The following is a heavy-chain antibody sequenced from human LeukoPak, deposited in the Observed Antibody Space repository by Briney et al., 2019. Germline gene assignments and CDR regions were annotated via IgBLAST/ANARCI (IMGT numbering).Heavy chain of an antibody. J-gene: IGHJ4*02. D-gene: IGHD6-13*01. V-gene: IGHV3-48*04. CDR3: AREGAAAGLDY. CDR1: GFTFSSYS. CDR2: ISSSSSTI. Sequence: GGSLRLSCAASGFTFSSYSMNWVRQAPGKGLEWVSYISSSSSTIYYADSVKGRFTISRDNAKNSLYLQMNSLRAEDTAVYYCAREGAAAGLDYWGQGTLVTVSS.